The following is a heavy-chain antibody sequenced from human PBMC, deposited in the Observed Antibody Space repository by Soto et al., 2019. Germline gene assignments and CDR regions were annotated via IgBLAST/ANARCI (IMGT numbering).Heavy chain of an antibody. CDR1: GVCICSSVHY. J-gene: IGHJ4*02. D-gene: IGHD3-16*01. V-gene: IGHV4-39*01. Sequence: SETLSLTCTVSGVCICSSVHYWGWVRQSPGKGLEWVASIYYSGSTYHNPSLESRVSISVDTSKNQFSLKVTSVTAADTAVYYCARHPFGGYAFDSWGQGTLVTVSS. CDR2: IYYSGST. CDR3: ARHPFGGYAFDS.